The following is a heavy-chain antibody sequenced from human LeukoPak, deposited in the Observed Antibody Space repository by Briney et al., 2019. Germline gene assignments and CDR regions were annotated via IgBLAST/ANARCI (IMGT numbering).Heavy chain of an antibody. CDR1: GYSFSTYW. V-gene: IGHV5-51*01. J-gene: IGHJ4*02. CDR3: ARTYYYDSSGYSDSMFDY. D-gene: IGHD3-22*01. CDR2: IYPGDPDT. Sequence: GESLKISCKASGYSFSTYWIAWVRQMSGEGLEWMGIIYPGDPDTRYSPSFQGQVTMSVDKSISTAYLQWSSLKASDTAMYYCARTYYYDSSGYSDSMFDYWGQGTLVTVSS.